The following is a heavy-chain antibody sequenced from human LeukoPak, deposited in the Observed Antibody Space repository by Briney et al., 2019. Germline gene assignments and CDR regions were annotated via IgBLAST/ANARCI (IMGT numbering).Heavy chain of an antibody. Sequence: SETLSLTCTVSGGSISSISYYWGWIRQPPGKGLEWIGYIYYSGSTNYNPSLKSRVTISVDTSKNQFSLKLSSVTAADTAVYYCARTSKKLWLAYWGQGTLVTVSS. V-gene: IGHV4-61*05. CDR3: ARTSKKLWLAY. D-gene: IGHD3-10*01. CDR2: IYYSGST. CDR1: GGSISSISYY. J-gene: IGHJ4*02.